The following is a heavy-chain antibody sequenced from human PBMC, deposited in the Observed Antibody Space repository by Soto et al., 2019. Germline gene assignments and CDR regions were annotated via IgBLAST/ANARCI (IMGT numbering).Heavy chain of an antibody. V-gene: IGHV3-48*03. Sequence: LRLSCVVSGFMFSDHAMNWVRQAPGKGPEWISRIDESGGTTSYADSVKGRFTISRDNTRDSLYLHMSNLRAEDTAIYYCARDRSLNFAVPPYGMDVWGPGTTVTVSS. CDR2: IDESGGTT. J-gene: IGHJ6*02. CDR3: ARDRSLNFAVPPYGMDV. CDR1: GFMFSDHA. D-gene: IGHD3-3*01.